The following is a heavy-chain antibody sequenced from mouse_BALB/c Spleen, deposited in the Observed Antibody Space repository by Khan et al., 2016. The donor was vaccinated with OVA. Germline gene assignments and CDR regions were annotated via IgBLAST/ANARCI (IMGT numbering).Heavy chain of an antibody. Sequence: EVKLLESGPGLVKPSQSLSLTCTVTGYSFTSDYAWYWSRHFPGNKLEWMGFISYSGNTKYNATLKSRFSINRDKSKNQFYLQLNAVNNEDTATYSCARVYGGDFDYWGQGTSLTVSS. CDR2: ISYSGNT. V-gene: IGHV3-2*02. D-gene: IGHD1-1*01. CDR1: GYSFTSDYA. J-gene: IGHJ2*02. CDR3: ARVYGGDFDY.